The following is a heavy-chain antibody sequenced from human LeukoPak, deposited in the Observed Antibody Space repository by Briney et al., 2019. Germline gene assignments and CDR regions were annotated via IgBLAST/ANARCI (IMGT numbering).Heavy chain of an antibody. J-gene: IGHJ6*03. D-gene: IGHD5/OR15-5a*01. Sequence: PGGSLTLACAASGFTFSSYWMTWVRQAPGKGLEWVANIKQDVSEKYYVDFVKGRFTISRDNAKNSLYRQMNSLRAEDTAAYYCARDQGIYAPPSSMDVWGKGTTVTVSS. CDR3: ARDQGIYAPPSSMDV. CDR2: IKQDVSEK. CDR1: GFTFSSYW. V-gene: IGHV3-7*01.